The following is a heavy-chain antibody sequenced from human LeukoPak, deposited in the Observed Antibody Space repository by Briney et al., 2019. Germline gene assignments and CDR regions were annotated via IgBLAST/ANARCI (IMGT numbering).Heavy chain of an antibody. D-gene: IGHD3-22*01. V-gene: IGHV5-51*01. J-gene: IGHJ4*02. CDR1: GYSFTSYW. CDR2: IYPGDSDT. CDR3: ATQIDGDYYDSSGPPFFDY. Sequence: GESLKISCKGSGYSFTSYWIGWVRQVPGKGLEWMGIIYPGDSDTRYSPSFQGQVTISADKSISTAYLQWSSLKASDTAMYYCATQIDGDYYDSSGPPFFDYWGQGTLVTVSS.